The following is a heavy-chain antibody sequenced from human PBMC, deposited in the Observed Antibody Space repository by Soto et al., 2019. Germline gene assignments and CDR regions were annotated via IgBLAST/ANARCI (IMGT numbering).Heavy chain of an antibody. CDR2: DKREADGGAI. V-gene: IGHV3-15*07. CDR1: GLTARNVY. D-gene: IGHD4-17*01. J-gene: IGHJ4*02. CDR3: TVGHYGD. Sequence: EVQLAASGGGLVKPGGSLRLSCPASGLTARNVYLSWVRQAPGKGLDWVGHDKREADGGAIDYAAPVKGRFTISRDDSENTLYLQMNSLKIEDTAVYYCTVGHYGDWGQGTLVTVSS.